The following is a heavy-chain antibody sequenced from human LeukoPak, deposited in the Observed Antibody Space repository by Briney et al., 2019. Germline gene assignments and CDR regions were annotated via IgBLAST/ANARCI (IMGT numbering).Heavy chain of an antibody. V-gene: IGHV3-23*01. J-gene: IGHJ3*02. CDR3: AKDNSGYYPKNDAFDI. CDR1: GFTFSSYA. Sequence: GGSLRLSCAASGFTFSSYAMSWVRQAPGKGLEWVSAISGSGGSTYYADSVKGRFTISRDNPKNTLYLQMNSLRAEDTAVYYCAKDNSGYYPKNDAFDIWGQGTMVTVSS. CDR2: ISGSGGST. D-gene: IGHD3-22*01.